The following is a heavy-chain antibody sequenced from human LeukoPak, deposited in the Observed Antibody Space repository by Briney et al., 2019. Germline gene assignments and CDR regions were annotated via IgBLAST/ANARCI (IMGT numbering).Heavy chain of an antibody. CDR2: IYHSGTT. V-gene: IGHV4-30-2*01. CDR1: GGSISSGDYS. J-gene: IGHJ4*02. D-gene: IGHD3-10*01. CDR3: ARGYYGSGSYSDY. Sequence: PSETLSLTCAVSGGSISSGDYSWNWIRQPPGKGLEWIGSIYHSGTTYYNPSLKSRVTISVDRSKNQFSLKLSSVTAADTAVYYCARGYYGSGSYSDYWGRGTLVTVSP.